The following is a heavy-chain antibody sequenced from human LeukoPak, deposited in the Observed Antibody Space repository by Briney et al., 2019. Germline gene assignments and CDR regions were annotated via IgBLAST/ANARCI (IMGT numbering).Heavy chain of an antibody. CDR2: ISSSSSTI. CDR3: ARDLPRHIVVVTATKGFDY. D-gene: IGHD2-21*02. CDR1: GFTFSSYS. Sequence: GGSLRLSCAASGFTFSSYSMNWVRQAPGKGLEWVSYISSSSSTIYYADSVKGRFTISRDNAKNSLYLQMNSLRAEDTAVYYCARDLPRHIVVVTATKGFDYWGQGTLVTVSS. J-gene: IGHJ4*02. V-gene: IGHV3-48*04.